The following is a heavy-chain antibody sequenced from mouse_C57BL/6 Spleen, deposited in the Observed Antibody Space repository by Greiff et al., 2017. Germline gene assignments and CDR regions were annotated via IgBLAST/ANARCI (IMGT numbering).Heavy chain of an antibody. D-gene: IGHD2-4*01. V-gene: IGHV1-54*01. CDR3: ARYDYDPAWFAY. CDR2: INPGSGGT. J-gene: IGHJ3*01. Sequence: VQLQQSGAELVRPGTSVKVSCKASGYAFTNYLIEWVKQRPGQGLEWIGVINPGSGGTNYNEKFKGKATLTADKSSSTAYMQLSSLTSEDSAVYCCARYDYDPAWFAYWGQGTLVTVSA. CDR1: GYAFTNYL.